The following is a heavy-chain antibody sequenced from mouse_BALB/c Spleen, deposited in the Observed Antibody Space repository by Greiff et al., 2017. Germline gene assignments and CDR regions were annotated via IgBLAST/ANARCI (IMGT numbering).Heavy chain of an antibody. D-gene: IGHD1-2*01. J-gene: IGHJ4*01. V-gene: IGHV1S81*02. CDR1: GYTFTSYY. Sequence: QVHVKQSGAELVKPGASVKLSCKASGYTFTSYYMYWVKQRPGQGLEWIGEINPSNGGTNFNEKFKSKATLTVDKSSSTAYMQLSSLTSEDSAVYYCTRSPIHYYGYYAMDYWGQGTSVTVSS. CDR3: TRSPIHYYGYYAMDY. CDR2: INPSNGGT.